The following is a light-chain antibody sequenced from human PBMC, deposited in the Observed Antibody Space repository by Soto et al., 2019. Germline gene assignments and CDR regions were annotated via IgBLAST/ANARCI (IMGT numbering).Light chain of an antibody. J-gene: IGKJ2*01. CDR2: GAS. CDR1: QNIVKY. CDR3: QQSYSNLYT. V-gene: IGKV1-39*01. Sequence: DIQMTQSPSSLSASVGDRVTITCRASQNIVKYLNWYQQTPGQAPKLLIYGASRLESVVPSRFSGLGSGTFFTLTISSLQPEDFAIYYCQQSYSNLYTFGQGTRLEI.